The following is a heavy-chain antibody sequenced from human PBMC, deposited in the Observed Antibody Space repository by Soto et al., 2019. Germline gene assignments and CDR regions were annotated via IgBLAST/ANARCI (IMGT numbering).Heavy chain of an antibody. D-gene: IGHD4-4*01. CDR2: ISSSGSTI. Sequence: PGGSLRLSCAASGFTFSSYEMNWVRQAPGKGLEWVSYISSSGSTIYYADSVKGRFTISRDNAKNSLYLQMNSLRAEDTAVYYCAAEGAYSSSLYYYYGMDVWGQGTTVTVSS. V-gene: IGHV3-48*03. CDR3: AAEGAYSSSLYYYYGMDV. CDR1: GFTFSSYE. J-gene: IGHJ6*02.